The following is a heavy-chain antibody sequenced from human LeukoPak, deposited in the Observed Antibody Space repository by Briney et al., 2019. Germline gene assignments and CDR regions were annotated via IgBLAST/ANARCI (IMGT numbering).Heavy chain of an antibody. CDR1: GFTFSSYW. J-gene: IGHJ4*02. V-gene: IGHV3-74*01. CDR3: ARGSGYSYDFTGRDRTKSRLDF. CDR2: INSDGSST. D-gene: IGHD5-18*01. Sequence: GGSLRLSCAASGFTFSSYWMHWVRQAPGKGLVWVSCINSDGSSTSYADSVQGRVTISRDNSKNTVYIQMTSLKTEDTAVYYCARGSGYSYDFTGRDRTKSRLDFWGQGTLVTVSS.